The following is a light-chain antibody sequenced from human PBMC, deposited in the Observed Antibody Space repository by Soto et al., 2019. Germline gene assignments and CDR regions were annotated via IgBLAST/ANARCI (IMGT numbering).Light chain of an antibody. CDR3: QATYSTPES. CDR2: WAS. CDR1: QSVLYSSNNKNY. V-gene: IGKV4-1*01. Sequence: DIVMTQSPDSLAVSLGERATINCKSSQSVLYSSNNKNYLAWYQQKPGQPPKLLIYWASTRESGVPDRFSGRGYGTDFTLTISTRHAEDVAYYYCQATYSTPESSGQGTKVEIK. J-gene: IGKJ1*01.